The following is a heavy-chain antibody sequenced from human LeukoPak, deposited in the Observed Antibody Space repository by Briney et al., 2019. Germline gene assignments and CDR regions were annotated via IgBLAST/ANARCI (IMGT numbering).Heavy chain of an antibody. V-gene: IGHV4-39*01. CDR3: ARRRAGGRLDY. CDR2: ISFGGST. J-gene: IGHJ4*02. D-gene: IGHD3-16*01. Sequence: KPSETLSLTCTVSGGSISISSYYWGWIRQPPGRGLEWIGSISFGGSTYYSPSLKSRLTISVDTSKNQFSLNLNSVTAADTAVYFCARRRAGGRLDYWGQGTLVTVSS. CDR1: GGSISISSYY.